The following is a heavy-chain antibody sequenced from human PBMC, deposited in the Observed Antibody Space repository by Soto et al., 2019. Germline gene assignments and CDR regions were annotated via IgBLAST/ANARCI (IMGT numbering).Heavy chain of an antibody. CDR1: GYTFTSYG. V-gene: IGHV1-18*01. CDR3: ARTDSGGSFGVVYQPPGGYYYYYGMDV. D-gene: IGHD3-3*01. J-gene: IGHJ6*02. CDR2: ISAYNGNT. Sequence: ASVKVSCKASGYTFTSYGISWVRQAPGQGLEWMGWISAYNGNTNYAQKLQGRVTMTTDTSTSTAYMELRSLRSDDTAVYYCARTDSGGSFGVVYQPPGGYYYYYGMDVWGQGTTVTVSS.